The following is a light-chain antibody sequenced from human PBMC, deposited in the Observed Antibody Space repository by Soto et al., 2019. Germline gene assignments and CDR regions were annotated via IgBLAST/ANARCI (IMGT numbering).Light chain of an antibody. Sequence: EIVLTQSPVTLSLSPGERATLSCRASQSFTNTYLAWYQQKPGQAPRLLIYDASSRATGISDRFSGSASGTDFTLTISRLEPEDFAVYYCQQYGVSPRTFGQGTKVDIK. V-gene: IGKV3-20*01. CDR3: QQYGVSPRT. CDR2: DAS. J-gene: IGKJ1*01. CDR1: QSFTNTY.